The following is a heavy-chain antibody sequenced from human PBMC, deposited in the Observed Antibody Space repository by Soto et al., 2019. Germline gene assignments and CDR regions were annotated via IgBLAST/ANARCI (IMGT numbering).Heavy chain of an antibody. CDR3: AREPRYCRGGSCSITGDAYDI. CDR2: ISNRGYT. J-gene: IGHJ3*02. D-gene: IGHD2-15*01. Sequence: EVQLVESGGGLVQPGGSLSLSCTASGFIVSDTYVNWVRQAPGKGLEWVSVISNRGYTHYADSVRGRFSLSRDISDNTLHLQMNNLRVEDTAVYYCAREPRYCRGGSCSITGDAYDIWGQGTMVTVSS. V-gene: IGHV3-66*01. CDR1: GFIVSDTY.